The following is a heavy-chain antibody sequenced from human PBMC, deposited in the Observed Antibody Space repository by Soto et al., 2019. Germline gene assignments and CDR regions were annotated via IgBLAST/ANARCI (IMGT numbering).Heavy chain of an antibody. V-gene: IGHV3-30-3*01. J-gene: IGHJ3*02. CDR3: AIIATSGGGDAFDI. CDR2: ILSDEINK. Sequence: QVQLVESGGGVVQPGRSLRLSCAASGFPFSNYAMHWVRPAPGTGLGWVAAILSDEINKYSADSVKGRFTISRDNSKNTLYLQMNSLRPEDTAVYYCAIIATSGGGDAFDIWGQGTMVTVSS. D-gene: IGHD6-13*01. CDR1: GFPFSNYA.